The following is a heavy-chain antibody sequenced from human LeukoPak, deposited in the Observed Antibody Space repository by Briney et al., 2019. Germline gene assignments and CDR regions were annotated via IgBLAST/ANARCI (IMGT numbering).Heavy chain of an antibody. CDR2: INQSGIEK. J-gene: IGHJ4*02. Sequence: GGSLRLSCAASGFTFSSHWMSWVRQAPGKGLEWVANINQSGIEKYYVDSVKGRFTISRDNAKNSLYLQMNSLRAEDTAVYYCARPPSVTTAGYYFGYWGQGTLVTVSS. V-gene: IGHV3-7*01. CDR3: ARPPSVTTAGYYFGY. D-gene: IGHD4-17*01. CDR1: GFTFSSHW.